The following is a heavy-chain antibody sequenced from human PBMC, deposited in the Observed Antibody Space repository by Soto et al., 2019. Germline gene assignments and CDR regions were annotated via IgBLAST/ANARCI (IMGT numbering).Heavy chain of an antibody. D-gene: IGHD3-22*01. CDR3: ARSQDSSGYWNNCFDP. V-gene: IGHV1-69*13. Sequence: SVKVSCKASGGTFSTYTMTWVRQAPGQGLEWMGGIIPLFGTANYAQKFQGRVTITADESTSTVYMELSSLRSEDTAVYYWARSQDSSGYWNNCFDPWGQGTLVTVSS. CDR2: IIPLFGTA. CDR1: GGTFSTYT. J-gene: IGHJ5*02.